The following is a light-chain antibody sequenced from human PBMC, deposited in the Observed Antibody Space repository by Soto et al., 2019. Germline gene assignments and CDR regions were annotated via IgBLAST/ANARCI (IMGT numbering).Light chain of an antibody. V-gene: IGKV3-15*01. Sequence: ETVVTQSPVTLSVSPGEGATLSCRTSQSVGYNLAWYQQKPGQAPRPLIYGASTRINGIPARFSGSGSGTEFTITLTSLQSDDFAVYYCHQYGNWPEYIFGQGTKLQIQ. J-gene: IGKJ2*01. CDR1: QSVGYN. CDR2: GAS. CDR3: HQYGNWPEYI.